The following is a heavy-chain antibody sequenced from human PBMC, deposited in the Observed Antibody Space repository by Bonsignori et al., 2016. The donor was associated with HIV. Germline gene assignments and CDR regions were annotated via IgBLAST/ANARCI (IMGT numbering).Heavy chain of an antibody. J-gene: IGHJ4*02. CDR1: GFTFSSYA. CDR2: ISGSGGST. Sequence: GESLKISCAASGFTFSSYAMSWVRQAPGKGLEWVSAISGSGGSTYYADSVKGRFTISRDNSKNTLYLQMNSLRAEDTAVYYCAKVRIADPTVTTPYYFDYWGQGTLVTVSS. D-gene: IGHD4-11*01. V-gene: IGHV3-23*01. CDR3: AKVRIADPTVTTPYYFDY.